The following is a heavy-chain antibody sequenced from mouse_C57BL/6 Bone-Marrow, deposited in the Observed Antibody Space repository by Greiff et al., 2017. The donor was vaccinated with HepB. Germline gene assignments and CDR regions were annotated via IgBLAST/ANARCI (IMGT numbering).Heavy chain of an antibody. V-gene: IGHV5-6*01. Sequence: EVQVVESGGDLVKPGGSLKLSCAASGFTFSSYGMSWVRQTPDKRLEWVATISSGGSYTYYPDSVKGRFTISRDNAKNTLYLQMSSLKSEDTAMYYCARHLNYDYDEGGAMDYWGQGTSVTVSS. CDR2: ISSGGSYT. CDR3: ARHLNYDYDEGGAMDY. J-gene: IGHJ4*01. D-gene: IGHD2-4*01. CDR1: GFTFSSYG.